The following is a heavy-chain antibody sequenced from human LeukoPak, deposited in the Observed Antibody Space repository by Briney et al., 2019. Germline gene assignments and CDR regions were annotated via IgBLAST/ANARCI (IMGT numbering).Heavy chain of an antibody. V-gene: IGHV3-21*01. J-gene: IGHJ4*02. CDR2: ISSSSSYI. D-gene: IGHD2-21*02. Sequence: GGSLRLSCAASGFTFSSYSMNWDRQAPGKGLEWVSSISSSSSYIYYADSVKGRFTISRDNAKNSLYPQMNSLRAEDTAVYYCAREEVTAIPAYWGQGTLVTVSS. CDR3: AREEVTAIPAY. CDR1: GFTFSSYS.